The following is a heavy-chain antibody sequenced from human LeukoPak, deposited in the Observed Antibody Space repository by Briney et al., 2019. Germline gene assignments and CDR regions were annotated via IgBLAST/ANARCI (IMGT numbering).Heavy chain of an antibody. CDR2: ISGSGGST. D-gene: IGHD5/OR15-5a*01. Sequence: PGGSLRLSCAASGFTFSSYGMSWVRQAPGKGLEWVSVISGSGGSTYYADSVKGRFTVSRDNSKDTLYLQMNSLRVEDTAVYYCVRDGDSSVWPADVWGQGTTVIVSS. CDR3: VRDGDSSVWPADV. J-gene: IGHJ6*02. CDR1: GFTFSSYG. V-gene: IGHV3-23*01.